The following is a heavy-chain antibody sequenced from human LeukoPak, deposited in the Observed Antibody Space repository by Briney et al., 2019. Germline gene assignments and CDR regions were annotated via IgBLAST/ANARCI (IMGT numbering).Heavy chain of an antibody. D-gene: IGHD4/OR15-4a*01. J-gene: IGHJ4*02. Sequence: PGGSLRLSCAASGFIFSSYYMSWVRQAPGKGLEWVSFIYSDNTHYSDSVKGRFTISRDNSKNTLYLQMNSLRAEDTAVYYCARRAGAYSHPYDYWGQGTRVSVSS. V-gene: IGHV3-53*01. CDR3: ARRAGAYSHPYDY. CDR1: GFIFSSYY. CDR2: IYSDNT.